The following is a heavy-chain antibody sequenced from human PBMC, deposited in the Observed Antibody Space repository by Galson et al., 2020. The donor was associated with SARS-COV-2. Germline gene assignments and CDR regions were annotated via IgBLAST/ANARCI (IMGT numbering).Heavy chain of an antibody. CDR3: AKKGGNGDYLNSFDS. V-gene: IGHV3-23*01. D-gene: IGHD4-17*01. CDR1: GFTLSRYA. Sequence: GGSLRLSCAASGFTLSRYAMSWVRQAPGKGLEWVSVIIGSGDNTYYADSVKGRFTISRDNSKNTLYLQMNRLRAEDTAVYYCAKKGGNGDYLNSFDSWGQGTLVTVSS. CDR2: IIGSGDNT. J-gene: IGHJ4*02.